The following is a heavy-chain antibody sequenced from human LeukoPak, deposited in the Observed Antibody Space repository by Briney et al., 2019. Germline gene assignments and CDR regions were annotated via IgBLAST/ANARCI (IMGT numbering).Heavy chain of an antibody. CDR2: IYYSGST. D-gene: IGHD2-15*01. CDR1: RGSISSSSYY. V-gene: IGHV4-39*07. J-gene: IGHJ6*03. Sequence: PSETLSLTCTVSRGSISSSSYYWGWIRQPPGKGLEWIGSIYYSGSTYYNPSLKSRVTISVDTSKNQFSLKLSSVAAADTAVYYCARETSQKVAHYMDVWGKGTTVTISS. CDR3: ARETSQKVAHYMDV.